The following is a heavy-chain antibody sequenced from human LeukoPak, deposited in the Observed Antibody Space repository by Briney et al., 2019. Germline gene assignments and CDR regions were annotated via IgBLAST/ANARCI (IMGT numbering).Heavy chain of an antibody. CDR3: ARRSIYSNYASFDP. CDR1: GYSFTSYW. D-gene: IGHD4-11*01. CDR2: IYPVDSDT. Sequence: GESLKISCKGSGYSFTSYWIGWVRQMPGKGLEWMGIIYPVDSDTRYSPSFQGQVTISADKSISTAYPQWSSLKASDTAMYYCARRSIYSNYASFDPWGQGTLVTVSS. J-gene: IGHJ5*02. V-gene: IGHV5-51*01.